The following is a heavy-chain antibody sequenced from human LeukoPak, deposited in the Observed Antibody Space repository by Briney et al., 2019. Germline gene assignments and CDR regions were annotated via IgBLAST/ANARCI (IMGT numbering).Heavy chain of an antibody. CDR3: AKDQLNRFCSAGSCSITHDY. CDR1: GFSFSSYG. V-gene: IGHV3-23*01. CDR2: ITGSLIST. J-gene: IGHJ4*02. Sequence: GGTLRLSCAASGFSFSSYGMSRVRQAPGKGLEWVSGITGSLISTYYADSLKGRFTISRDNSKNTLYLQMNGLRAEDTAVYYCAKDQLNRFCSAGSCSITHDYWGQETLVTVSS. D-gene: IGHD2-15*01.